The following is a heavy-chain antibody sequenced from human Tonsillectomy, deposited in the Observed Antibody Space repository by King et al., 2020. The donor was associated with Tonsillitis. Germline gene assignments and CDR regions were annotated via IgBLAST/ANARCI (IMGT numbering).Heavy chain of an antibody. D-gene: IGHD2-8*01. CDR2: IISSGSTL. Sequence: VQLVESGGGLVKPGGSLRLSCAASGFTFSDYYMSWIRQAPGKGLEWVSYIISSGSTLYYADSVKGRFTISRDNAKNSLYLQMNSLRAEETAVYYCARVAIVVMVYDGNWFDPWGQGTLVTVSS. CDR1: GFTFSDYY. J-gene: IGHJ5*02. V-gene: IGHV3-11*01. CDR3: ARVAIVVMVYDGNWFDP.